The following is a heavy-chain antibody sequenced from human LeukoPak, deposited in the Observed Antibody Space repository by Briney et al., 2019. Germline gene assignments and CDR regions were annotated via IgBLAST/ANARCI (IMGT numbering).Heavy chain of an antibody. CDR2: ISAYNGNT. Sequence: ASVKVSCKASGGTFSSYVISWVRQAPGQGLEWMGWISAYNGNTNYVPKLQGRVTMTTDTSTSTAYMELRSLRYDDTAVYYCARQDSLDYWGQGTLVTVSS. V-gene: IGHV1-18*01. CDR3: ARQDSLDY. CDR1: GGTFSSYV. J-gene: IGHJ4*02. D-gene: IGHD3-22*01.